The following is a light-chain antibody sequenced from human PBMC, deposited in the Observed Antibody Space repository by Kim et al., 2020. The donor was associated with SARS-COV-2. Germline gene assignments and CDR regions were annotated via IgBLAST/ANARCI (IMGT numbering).Light chain of an antibody. Sequence: SASIGDTVTITCRANQSLNSWLAWYLQEPGKAPKLLIFEASTLNSGVPSRFSGSGSGTDFSLTISSLQPDDFATYFCQQYYTYPITFGGGTKLEI. V-gene: IGKV1-5*01. CDR1: QSLNSW. CDR3: QQYYTYPIT. CDR2: EAS. J-gene: IGKJ4*01.